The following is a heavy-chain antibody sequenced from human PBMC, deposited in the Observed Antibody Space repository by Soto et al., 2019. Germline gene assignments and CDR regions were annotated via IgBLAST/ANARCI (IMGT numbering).Heavy chain of an antibody. D-gene: IGHD1-1*01. CDR3: ANSRPTNNCPGFDY. V-gene: IGHV3-72*01. CDR1: GFTFSDHY. Sequence: EVQLVESGGGLVQPGGSLRLSFAASGFTFSDHYMDWVRQAPGKGLEWVGRSRNKRYDYTTGYASSVKGRFTISRDESQSSVFLQIDIPRTEDTAVYYCANSRPTNNCPGFDYWGQGTLVSVSS. CDR2: SRNKRYDYTT. J-gene: IGHJ4*02.